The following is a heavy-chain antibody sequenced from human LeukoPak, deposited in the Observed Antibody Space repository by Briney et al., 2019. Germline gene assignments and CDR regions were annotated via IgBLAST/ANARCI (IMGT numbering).Heavy chain of an antibody. CDR3: ARENFQY. J-gene: IGHJ4*02. CDR2: IKPDGSDE. CDR1: GFTFSSYW. Sequence: GGSLRLSCAASGFTFSSYWMNWVRQAPGKGLEWVAYIKPDGSDESYVDSVKGRFTISRDNAKNSLYLKMNSLRAEDTAVYYCARENFQYWAQGTLVTVSS. V-gene: IGHV3-7*04.